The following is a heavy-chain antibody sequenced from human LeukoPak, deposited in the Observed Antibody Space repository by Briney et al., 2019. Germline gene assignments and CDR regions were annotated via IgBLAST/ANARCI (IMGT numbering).Heavy chain of an antibody. V-gene: IGHV3-30*18. CDR2: VSYDGSNK. Sequence: GGSLRLSCAASGFTFSSYGMHWVRQAPGKGLEWVAVVSYDGSNKYYADSVKGRFTISRDNSKNTLYLQMNSLRAEDTAVYYCAKDRGQWLVTNLFDYWGQGTLVTVSS. CDR1: GFTFSSYG. CDR3: AKDRGQWLVTNLFDY. D-gene: IGHD6-19*01. J-gene: IGHJ4*02.